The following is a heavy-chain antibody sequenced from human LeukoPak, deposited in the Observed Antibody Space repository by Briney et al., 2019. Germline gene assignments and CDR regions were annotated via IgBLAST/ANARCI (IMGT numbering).Heavy chain of an antibody. CDR1: GYTFTGYC. CDR2: INPNSGGT. J-gene: IGHJ4*02. Sequence: ASVKVSCKASGYTFTGYCMHWVRQAPGQGLEWMGWINPNSGGTNYAQKFQGRVTMTRDTSISTAYMELSRLRSDDTAVYYCARTRRITTPTFDYWGQGTLVTVSS. D-gene: IGHD3-3*01. CDR3: ARTRRITTPTFDY. V-gene: IGHV1-2*02.